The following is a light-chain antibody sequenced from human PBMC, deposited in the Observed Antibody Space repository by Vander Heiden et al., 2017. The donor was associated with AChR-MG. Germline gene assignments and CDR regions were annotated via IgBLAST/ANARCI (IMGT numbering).Light chain of an antibody. J-gene: IGLJ2*01. CDR2: EVS. V-gene: IGLV2-8*01. CDR3: SSYAGSNNLK. Sequence: QSALTPPPSASGFPGQSVTISCTGTRSDVGVYNYVSWYQQHPGKAPRLMIYEVSKRPSGVPDRFSGSKSGNTASLTVSGLQAEDEADYYCSSYAGSNNLKFGGGTRLTVL. CDR1: RSDVGVYNY.